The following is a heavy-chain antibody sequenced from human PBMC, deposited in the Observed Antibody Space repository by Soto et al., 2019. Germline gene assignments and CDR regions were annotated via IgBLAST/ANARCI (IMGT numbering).Heavy chain of an antibody. D-gene: IGHD3-9*01. CDR3: ARDDWLRAFDI. Sequence: GGSLRLSCAASGFIFSDYWMSWVRQAPGKGLEWVSSIRNNSSYIYYADSVKGRFTTSRDNAKNSLYLQMNSLRAEDTAVYYCARDDWLRAFDIWGQGTMVTVSS. V-gene: IGHV3-21*01. CDR2: IRNNSSYI. CDR1: GFIFSDYW. J-gene: IGHJ3*02.